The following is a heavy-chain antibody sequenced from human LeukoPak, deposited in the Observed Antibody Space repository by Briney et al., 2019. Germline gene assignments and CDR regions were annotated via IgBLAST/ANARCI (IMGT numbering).Heavy chain of an antibody. CDR3: ARLKDSSGYYPNYFDY. D-gene: IGHD3-22*01. CDR1: GYSISSGYY. J-gene: IGHJ4*02. Sequence: PSETLSFNCAVSGYSISSGYYWGWLRQPPRKGLEWIGSIYHNRNTYYNPSLKSTVTIYLGTSKNHFSLKLISVTATDTAVYYCARLKDSSGYYPNYFDYWGQGTLVTVSS. CDR2: IYHNRNT. V-gene: IGHV4-38-2*01.